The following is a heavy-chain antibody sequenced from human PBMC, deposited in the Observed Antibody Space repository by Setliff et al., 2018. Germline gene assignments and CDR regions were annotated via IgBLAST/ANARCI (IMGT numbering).Heavy chain of an antibody. CDR3: ARDRPVAAAGTFIRYYYYYGMDV. J-gene: IGHJ6*02. V-gene: IGHV4-59*01. D-gene: IGHD6-13*01. Sequence: LSETLSLPCTVSGGSISSYYWSWIRQPPGKGLEWIGYIYYSGSTNYNPSLKSRVTISVDTSKNQFSLKLSSVTAADTAVYYCARDRPVAAAGTFIRYYYYYGMDVWGQGTTVTVSS. CDR1: GGSISSYY. CDR2: IYYSGST.